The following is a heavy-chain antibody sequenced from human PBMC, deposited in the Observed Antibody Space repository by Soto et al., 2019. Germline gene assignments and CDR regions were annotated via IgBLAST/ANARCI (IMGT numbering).Heavy chain of an antibody. V-gene: IGHV3-23*01. CDR3: AKGADIVVVPAAHYGMDV. CDR2: ISGSGGST. CDR1: GFTFSSYA. J-gene: IGHJ6*02. D-gene: IGHD2-2*01. Sequence: GGPLRLSCAASGFTFSSYAMSWVRQAPGKGLEWVSAISGSGGSTYYADSVKGRFTISRDNSKNTLYLQMNSLRAEDTAVYYCAKGADIVVVPAAHYGMDVWGQGTTVTVSS.